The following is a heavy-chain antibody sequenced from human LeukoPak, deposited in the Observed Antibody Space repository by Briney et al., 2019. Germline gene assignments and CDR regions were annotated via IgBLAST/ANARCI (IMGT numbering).Heavy chain of an antibody. CDR3: AKVQVPVIGAAAPCDY. Sequence: GVSLRLPCAVSGFTFSSYDMNWVRQAPGKGLEWVLDISGSGGNTYYADSVKGRFTISRDNTKNTLYLHMNSLRAEDTTVYYCAKVQVPVIGAAAPCDYWGEGTLVTVSS. CDR2: ISGSGGNT. J-gene: IGHJ4*02. D-gene: IGHD6-13*01. CDR1: GFTFSSYD. V-gene: IGHV3-23*01.